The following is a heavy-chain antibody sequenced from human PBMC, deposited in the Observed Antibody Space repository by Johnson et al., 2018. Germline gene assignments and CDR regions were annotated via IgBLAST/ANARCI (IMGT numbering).Heavy chain of an antibody. CDR3: ARAQAGGFSSTTWDAFDI. J-gene: IGHJ3*02. Sequence: VQLVQSGGGVVRPGGSLRLSCAASGFIFDDYGMAWVRQAPGKGLEWVSGINWNGGNTGYGDSVKGRFTISRDNAKNSLYLQMNRRRAGDTALYHGARAQAGGFSSTTWDAFDIWGQGTMVTVSS. V-gene: IGHV3-20*01. CDR2: INWNGGNT. D-gene: IGHD2-2*01. CDR1: GFIFDDYG.